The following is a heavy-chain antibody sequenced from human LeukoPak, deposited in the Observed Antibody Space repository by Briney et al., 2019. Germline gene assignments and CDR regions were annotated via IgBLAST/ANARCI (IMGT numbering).Heavy chain of an antibody. CDR3: ARVGVGHDAFDI. V-gene: IGHV4-59*08. CDR1: GGSISSYY. J-gene: IGHJ3*02. CDR2: IYYSGST. Sequence: NPSETLSLTCTVSGGSISSYYWSWIRQPPGKGLEWIGYIYYSGSTNYNPSLKSRVTISVDTSKNQFSLKLSSVTAADTAVYYCARVGVGHDAFDIWGQGTMVTVSS. D-gene: IGHD1-26*01.